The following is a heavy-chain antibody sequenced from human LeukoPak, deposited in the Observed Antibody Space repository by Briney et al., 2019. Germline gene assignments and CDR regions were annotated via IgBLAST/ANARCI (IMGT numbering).Heavy chain of an antibody. CDR3: ARGSWFDY. CDR2: IYYSGST. D-gene: IGHD1-26*01. Sequence: SETLSLTCTVSGGSISSYYWSWIRQPPGKGLEWIGYIYYSGSTNYNPPLKSRVTISIDTSKNQFSLKLSSVTAADTAVYYCARGSWFDYWGQGTLVTVSS. J-gene: IGHJ4*02. CDR1: GGSISSYY. V-gene: IGHV4-59*01.